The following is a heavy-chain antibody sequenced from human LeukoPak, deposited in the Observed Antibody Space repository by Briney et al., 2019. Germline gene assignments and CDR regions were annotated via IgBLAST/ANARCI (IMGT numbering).Heavy chain of an antibody. J-gene: IGHJ4*02. Sequence: GASVKVSCKASGYTFTGYYMHWVRQAPGQGLEWMGWINPNSGGTNYAQKFQGRVTMTRDTSISTAYMELSRLRSDDTAVYYCARVVDTAMVPLDYWGQGTLVTVSS. V-gene: IGHV1-2*02. CDR3: ARVVDTAMVPLDY. CDR2: INPNSGGT. D-gene: IGHD5-18*01. CDR1: GYTFTGYY.